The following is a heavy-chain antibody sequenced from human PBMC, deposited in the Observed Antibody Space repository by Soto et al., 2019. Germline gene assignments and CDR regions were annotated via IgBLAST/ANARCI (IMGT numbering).Heavy chain of an antibody. CDR2: INAGNGDA. Sequence: ASVKVSCKASGYTFTSYTMHWVRQAPGQRLEWMGWINAGNGDAKYSQKFQGRVTITRDTSASTAYMELSSLRSEDTAVYYCARDLGIPSYYYYYYGMDVWGQGTTVTVSS. CDR3: ARDLGIPSYYYYYYGMDV. J-gene: IGHJ6*02. V-gene: IGHV1-3*01. D-gene: IGHD6-6*01. CDR1: GYTFTSYT.